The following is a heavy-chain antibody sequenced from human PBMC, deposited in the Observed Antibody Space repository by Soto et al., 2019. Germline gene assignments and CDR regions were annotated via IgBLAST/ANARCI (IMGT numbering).Heavy chain of an antibody. CDR1: GGSISSSSYY. CDR3: ARLYGDYDLGSFDY. CDR2: IYYSGST. Sequence: LSLTCTVSGGSISSSSYYWGWIREPPGKGLEWIGSIYYSGSTYYNPSLKSRVTISVDTSKNQFSLKLSPVTAADTAVYYCARLYGDYDLGSFDYWGQGTLVTVSS. V-gene: IGHV4-39*01. J-gene: IGHJ4*02. D-gene: IGHD4-17*01.